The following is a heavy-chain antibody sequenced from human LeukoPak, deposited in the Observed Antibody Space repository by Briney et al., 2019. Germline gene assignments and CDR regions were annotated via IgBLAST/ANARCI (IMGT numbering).Heavy chain of an antibody. V-gene: IGHV3-30*18. CDR3: AKPVAGDYFDY. Sequence: PGGSLRLSCASSGFTFSSYGMHWVRQAPGKGLEGVAVISYDGSNKYYADSVKGRFTISRDNSKNTLYLQMNSLRAEDTAVYYRAKPVAGDYFDYWGQGTLVTVSS. D-gene: IGHD6-19*01. J-gene: IGHJ4*02. CDR1: GFTFSSYG. CDR2: ISYDGSNK.